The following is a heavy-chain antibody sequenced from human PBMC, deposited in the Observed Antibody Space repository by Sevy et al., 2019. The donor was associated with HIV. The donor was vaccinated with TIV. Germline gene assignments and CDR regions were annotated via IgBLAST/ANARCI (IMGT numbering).Heavy chain of an antibody. D-gene: IGHD3-10*01. V-gene: IGHV4-59*01. CDR1: GGSISTYV. CDR2: FCYTGDS. CDR3: ATGAGVSKSDY. Sequence: SETLSLTCTVSGGSISTYVWTWIRQPPGKGLEWVGYFCYTGDSNYNPSLRSRVTISGETSKNQFSLNLSSVTAAETAVYYCATGAGVSKSDYWGQGTLVTVSS. J-gene: IGHJ4*02.